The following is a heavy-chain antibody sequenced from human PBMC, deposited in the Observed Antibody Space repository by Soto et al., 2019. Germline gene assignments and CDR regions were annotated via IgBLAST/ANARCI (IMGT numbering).Heavy chain of an antibody. Sequence: EVQLLESGGDLVQPGGSLRLSCAASGFTFSSYAMNWVRQAPGKGLEWLSTIRTSVGDTYYAASVKGRFTISRNNSKSTVYLHLNSLRAEDTAIYYCAKDPTYDYGYFDSWGQGTLVTVSS. J-gene: IGHJ4*02. CDR3: AKDPTYDYGYFDS. V-gene: IGHV3-23*01. D-gene: IGHD4-17*01. CDR2: IRTSVGDT. CDR1: GFTFSSYA.